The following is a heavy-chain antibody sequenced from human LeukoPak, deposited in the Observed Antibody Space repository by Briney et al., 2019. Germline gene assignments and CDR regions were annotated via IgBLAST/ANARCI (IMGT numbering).Heavy chain of an antibody. CDR2: IYYSGST. J-gene: IGHJ6*02. CDR3: ARVGWLRPYYGMDV. V-gene: IGHV4-59*01. CDR1: GGSISSYY. D-gene: IGHD5-12*01. Sequence: SETLSLTCTVSGGSISSYYWSWIRQPPGKGLEWIGYIYYSGSTNYNPSLKSRVTISVDTSKNQFSLKLSSVTAADTAVYYCARVGWLRPYYGMDVWGQGTTVTVSS.